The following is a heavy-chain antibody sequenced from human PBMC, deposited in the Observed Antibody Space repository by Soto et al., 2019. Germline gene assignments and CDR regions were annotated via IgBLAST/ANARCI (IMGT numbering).Heavy chain of an antibody. D-gene: IGHD2-2*01. J-gene: IGHJ3*02. CDR1: GGSISSGGYY. V-gene: IGHV4-31*03. CDR3: ASLVGYCSSTSCSDDAFDI. Sequence: SETLSLTCTVSGGSISSGGYYWSWIRQHPGKGLEWIGYIYYSGSTYYNPSPKSRVTISVDTSKNQFSLKLSSVTAADTAVYYCASLVGYCSSTSCSDDAFDIWGQGTMVTVSS. CDR2: IYYSGST.